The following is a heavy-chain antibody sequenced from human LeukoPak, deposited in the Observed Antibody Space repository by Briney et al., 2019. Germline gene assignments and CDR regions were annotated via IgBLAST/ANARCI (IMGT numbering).Heavy chain of an antibody. J-gene: IGHJ4*02. D-gene: IGHD6-13*01. Sequence: GGSLRLSCAASGFTFSSYAMSWVRQAPGKGLEWVSAISGSGGSTYYADPVKGRFTISRDNSKNTLYLQMNSLRAEDTAVYYCAYTLAAAGSFDYWGQGTLVTVSS. V-gene: IGHV3-23*01. CDR2: ISGSGGST. CDR1: GFTFSSYA. CDR3: AYTLAAAGSFDY.